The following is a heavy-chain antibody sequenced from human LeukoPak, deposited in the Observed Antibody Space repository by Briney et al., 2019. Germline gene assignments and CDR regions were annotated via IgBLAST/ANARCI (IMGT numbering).Heavy chain of an antibody. J-gene: IGHJ4*02. D-gene: IGHD3-22*01. CDR1: GFTFNNYS. CDR2: ISSSGGFI. Sequence: GGSLRLSCAASGFTFNNYSMNWVRQAPEKGLEWVSSISSSGGFIYYADSVKGRFTISRDNAKNSLYLQMNSLRADDTAVYFCARDPGYSSGSYFNYWGQGTLVTVSS. V-gene: IGHV3-21*03. CDR3: ARDPGYSSGSYFNY.